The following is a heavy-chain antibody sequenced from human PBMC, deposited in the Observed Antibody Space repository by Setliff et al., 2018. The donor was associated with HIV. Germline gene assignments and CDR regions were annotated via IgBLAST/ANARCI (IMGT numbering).Heavy chain of an antibody. D-gene: IGHD6-13*01. CDR3: ARHAAAAPFRY. Sequence: PSETLSLTCTVSGGSISSGTYYWSWIRQPAGKGLEWIGRMYINGSTIYSSGTTHYNPSLNSRVTISVDTSRNQFSLKLTSVTAADTAVYFCARHAAAAPFRYWGQGTLVTVSS. V-gene: IGHV4-39*01. CDR1: GGSISSGTYY. J-gene: IGHJ4*02. CDR2: MYINGSTIYSSGTT.